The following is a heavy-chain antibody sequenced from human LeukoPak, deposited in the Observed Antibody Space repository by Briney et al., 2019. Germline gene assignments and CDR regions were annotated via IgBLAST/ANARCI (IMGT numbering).Heavy chain of an antibody. J-gene: IGHJ6*03. D-gene: IGHD2-2*01. CDR2: IYPGDSDT. CDR3: ARLKVVAVPAATGENYYYYYYMDV. CDR1: GYSFTSYW. Sequence: GESLKISCKGSGYSFTSYWIGWVRQMPGKGLEWMGIIYPGDSDTRYSPSFQGQVTISADKSISTAYLQWSSLKASDTAMYYCARLKVVAVPAATGENYYYYYYMDVWGKGTTVTVSS. V-gene: IGHV5-51*01.